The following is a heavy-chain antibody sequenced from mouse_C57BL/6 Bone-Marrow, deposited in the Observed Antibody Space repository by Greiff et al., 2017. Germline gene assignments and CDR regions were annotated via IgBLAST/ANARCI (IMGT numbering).Heavy chain of an antibody. Sequence: VQLQQSGPVLVKPGASVKMSCKASGYTFTDYYMHWVKQSHGKSLEWIGVINPYNGGTSYNQKFKGKATLTVDKSSSTAYMELNSLTSEDSAVYYRARGGLYYYGSSYFDYWGQGTTLTVSS. V-gene: IGHV1-19*01. D-gene: IGHD1-1*01. CDR2: INPYNGGT. J-gene: IGHJ2*01. CDR1: GYTFTDYY. CDR3: ARGGLYYYGSSYFDY.